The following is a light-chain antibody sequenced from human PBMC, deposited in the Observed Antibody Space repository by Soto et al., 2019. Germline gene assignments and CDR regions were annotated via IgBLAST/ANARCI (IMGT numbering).Light chain of an antibody. CDR1: QTIRNW. Sequence: DIQMTQSPFTLSASVGDRVTLTCRASQTIRNWLAWYQQKSGRPPKLLIYKVSRLETGVPSRFNGSGFVTDFTLTISSLQPDDFATYYCQQYNTFPLTFGQGTNLEI. V-gene: IGKV1-5*03. CDR3: QQYNTFPLT. CDR2: KVS. J-gene: IGKJ2*01.